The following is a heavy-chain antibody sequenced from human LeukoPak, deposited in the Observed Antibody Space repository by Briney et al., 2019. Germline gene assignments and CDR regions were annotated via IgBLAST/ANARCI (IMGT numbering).Heavy chain of an antibody. CDR3: ARHSVVPAALLDY. V-gene: IGHV4-39*07. CDR2: IYYSGST. D-gene: IGHD2-2*01. CDR1: GGSISSSSNY. J-gene: IGHJ4*02. Sequence: SETLSLTCTVSGGSISSSSNYWGWIRQPPGKGLEWIGSIYYSGSTYYNPSLKSRVTISVDTSKNQFSLKLSSVTAADTAVYYCARHSVVPAALLDYWGQGTPVTVSS.